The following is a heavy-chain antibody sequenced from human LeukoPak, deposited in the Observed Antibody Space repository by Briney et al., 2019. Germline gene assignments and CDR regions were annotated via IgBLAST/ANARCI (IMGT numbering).Heavy chain of an antibody. Sequence: GGSLRLSCAASGFTFSGYCMSWIRQAPGKGLKWVSNIKRGGSAKYDADSVKGRFTISRYNAKNSLYLQMNSLRAKDTAVYSCARDEAFDLRYFDRSPLGDAFDIWGQGTMVTVSS. V-gene: IGHV3-7*01. D-gene: IGHD3-9*01. CDR3: ARDEAFDLRYFDRSPLGDAFDI. J-gene: IGHJ3*02. CDR1: GFTFSGYC. CDR2: IKRGGSAK.